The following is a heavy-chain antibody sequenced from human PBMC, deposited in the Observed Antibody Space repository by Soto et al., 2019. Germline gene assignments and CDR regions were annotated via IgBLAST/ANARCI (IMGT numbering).Heavy chain of an antibody. V-gene: IGHV3-23*01. CDR3: AKAGYCTNGVCYLYYFDY. J-gene: IGHJ4*02. CDR2: ISGSGGSR. CDR1: GLTFNSYA. D-gene: IGHD2-8*01. Sequence: PGWSLRLSCAASGLTFNSYAMSWVRQAPGKGLEWVSVISGSGGSRYYADSVKGRFTISRDNSKNTLYLQMNSLRAEDTAVYYCAKAGYCTNGVCYLYYFDYWGQGTLVTASS.